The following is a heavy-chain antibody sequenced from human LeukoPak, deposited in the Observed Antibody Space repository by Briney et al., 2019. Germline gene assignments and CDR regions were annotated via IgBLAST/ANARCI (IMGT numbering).Heavy chain of an antibody. V-gene: IGHV4-4*07. CDR1: GGYISSFH. CDR2: LLTHGGI. Sequence: SENLSLTCTVSGGYISSFHWSWIRQSAGKGLGWIGRLLTHGGIDYNPSLRSRVTMSLDTPRNQFSLKLSSVTAADTAVYYCTTDQRDSRMDVWGKGTAVTVSS. J-gene: IGHJ6*04. CDR3: TTDQRDSRMDV. D-gene: IGHD2-21*02.